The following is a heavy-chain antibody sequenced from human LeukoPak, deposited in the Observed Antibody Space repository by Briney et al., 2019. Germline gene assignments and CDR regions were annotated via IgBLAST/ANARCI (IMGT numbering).Heavy chain of an antibody. D-gene: IGHD3-3*01. CDR2: INHSGST. V-gene: IGHV4-34*01. CDR1: GGSFSGYY. Sequence: PSETLSLTCAVYGGSFSGYYWSWIRQPPGKGLEWIGEINHSGSTNYNPSLKSRVTISVGTSKNQFSLKLSSVTAADTAVYYCARGPDYNFWSADYYYGMDVWGQGTTVTVSS. CDR3: ARGPDYNFWSADYYYGMDV. J-gene: IGHJ6*02.